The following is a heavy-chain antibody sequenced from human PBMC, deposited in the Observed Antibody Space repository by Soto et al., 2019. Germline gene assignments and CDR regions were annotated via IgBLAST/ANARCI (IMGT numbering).Heavy chain of an antibody. CDR2: FHDGTI. J-gene: IGHJ4*02. D-gene: IGHD1-26*01. CDR1: GLPVSDRY. CDR3: ARPSVPGGSYSCHY. V-gene: IGHV3-66*01. Sequence: PGGSLRLSCAVSGLPVSDRYMSWVRQTPGRRLEWVSVFHDGTIYYADSVKGRFTVSRDNSKNTMYLQMNSLRDEDTAVYYCARPSVPGGSYSCHYWGQGTLVTVSS.